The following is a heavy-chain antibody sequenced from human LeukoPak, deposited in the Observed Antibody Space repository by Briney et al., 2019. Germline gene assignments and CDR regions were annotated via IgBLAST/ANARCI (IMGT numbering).Heavy chain of an antibody. CDR3: AREGWQLVGGGDAFDI. D-gene: IGHD6-6*01. CDR1: GGSISSGNYY. CDR2: VYSSGST. J-gene: IGHJ3*02. Sequence: PSQTLSLTCTVSGGSISSGNYYWTWIRQPPGKGLEWIGYVYSSGSTNSNPSLQSRVTISVDTSKNQFSLKLSSVTAADTAVYYCAREGWQLVGGGDAFDIWGQGTMVTVSS. V-gene: IGHV4-61*09.